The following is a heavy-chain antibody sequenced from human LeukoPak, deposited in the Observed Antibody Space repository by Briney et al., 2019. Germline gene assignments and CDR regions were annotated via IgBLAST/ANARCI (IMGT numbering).Heavy chain of an antibody. J-gene: IGHJ5*02. CDR2: MNPNSGDT. V-gene: IGHV1-8*01. Sequence: ASVKVSCKASGYTFTSYDINWVRQATGQGLEWMGWMNPNSGDTDYAQKFRGRVTMTRNTSMSTAYMELSSLRSEDTAVYYCARVTRRGSMFDPWGQGTLVTVSS. D-gene: IGHD2-2*01. CDR3: ARVTRRGSMFDP. CDR1: GYTFTSYD.